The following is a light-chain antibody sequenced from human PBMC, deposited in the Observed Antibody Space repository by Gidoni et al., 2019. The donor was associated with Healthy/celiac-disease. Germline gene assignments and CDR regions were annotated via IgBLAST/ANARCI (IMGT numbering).Light chain of an antibody. CDR2: QDS. J-gene: IGLJ2*01. CDR3: QAWDSSTAV. V-gene: IGLV3-1*01. Sequence: SYELTQPPSVSVSPGQTARITCPGDKLGHKYASWYQQKPGQSPVLVMYQDSKRPSGIPERFSGSNSGNTATLTISGTQAKDEADYYCQAWDSSTAVFGGGTKLTVL. CDR1: KLGHKY.